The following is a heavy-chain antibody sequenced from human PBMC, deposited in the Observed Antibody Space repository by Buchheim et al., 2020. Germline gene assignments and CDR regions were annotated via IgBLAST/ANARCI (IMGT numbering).Heavy chain of an antibody. CDR3: AEDIHRDYGDYVSDGLDY. CDR1: GFTFSSYG. V-gene: IGHV3-30*18. J-gene: IGHJ4*02. CDR2: ISNDGSNN. Sequence: QVQLVESGGGVVQPGRSLRLSCAASGFTFSSYGMHWVRQAPGKGLEWVAVISNDGSNNNYADPVQGRFTTSRDNSKNTLYLQMNSLRAEDTAVYYCAEDIHRDYGDYVSDGLDYWGQGTL. D-gene: IGHD4-17*01.